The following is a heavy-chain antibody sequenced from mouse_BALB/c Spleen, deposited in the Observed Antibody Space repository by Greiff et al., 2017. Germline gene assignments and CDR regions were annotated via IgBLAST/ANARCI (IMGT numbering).Heavy chain of an antibody. D-gene: IGHD2-1*01. CDR1: GFTFSSFG. V-gene: IGHV5-17*02. CDR2: ISSGSSTI. J-gene: IGHJ3*01. Sequence: EVKLMESGGGLVQPGGSRKLSCAASGFTFSSFGMHWVRQAPEKGLEWVAYISSGSSTIYYADTVKGRFTISRDNPKNTLFLQMTSLRSEDTAMYYCARGGNYGFAYWGQGTLVTVSA. CDR3: ARGGNYGFAY.